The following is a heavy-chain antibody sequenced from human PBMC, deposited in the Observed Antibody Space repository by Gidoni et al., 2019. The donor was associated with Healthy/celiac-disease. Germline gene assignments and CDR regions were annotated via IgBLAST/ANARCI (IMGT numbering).Heavy chain of an antibody. V-gene: IGHV4-30-2*01. CDR2: IYHSGST. Sequence: QLQLQESGSGLVKPSQTLSLTCAVSGGSISSGGYSWSWIRQPPGKCLEWIGYIYHSGSTYYNPTLKGQVTISVDRSKNQFSLKLSSVTAADTAVYYCARLYSSGWWNFDLWGRGTLVTVSS. D-gene: IGHD6-19*01. CDR3: ARLYSSGWWNFDL. J-gene: IGHJ2*01. CDR1: GGSISSGGYS.